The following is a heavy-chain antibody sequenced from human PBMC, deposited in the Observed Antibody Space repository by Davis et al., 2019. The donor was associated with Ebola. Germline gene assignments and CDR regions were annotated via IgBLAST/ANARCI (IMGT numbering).Heavy chain of an antibody. D-gene: IGHD2-21*02. CDR1: GFTFSGSA. Sequence: GESLKISCAASGFTFSGSAMHWVRQASGKGLEWVGRIRSKANSYATAYAASVKGRFTISRDDSKNTAYLKMNSLKTEDTAVYYCTARASQAYCGGDCYGDYWGQGTLVTVSS. CDR3: TARASQAYCGGDCYGDY. J-gene: IGHJ4*02. V-gene: IGHV3-73*01. CDR2: IRSKANSYAT.